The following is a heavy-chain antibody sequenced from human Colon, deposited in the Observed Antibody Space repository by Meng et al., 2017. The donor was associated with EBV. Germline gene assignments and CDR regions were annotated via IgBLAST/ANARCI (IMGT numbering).Heavy chain of an antibody. V-gene: IGHV4-30-4*01. D-gene: IGHD5-18*01. J-gene: IGHJ2*01. Sequence: QGHLQESDPGLVKPSQTLSLTCTFSGGSISSGDYYWSWIRQPPGKGLELIGHIYYSGSTSYNPSLKSRVTISVDTSNNQFSLKLSSVTAADTAVYYCARVGWRQWSFDLWGRGTLVTVSS. CDR2: IYYSGST. CDR1: GGSISSGDYY. CDR3: ARVGWRQWSFDL.